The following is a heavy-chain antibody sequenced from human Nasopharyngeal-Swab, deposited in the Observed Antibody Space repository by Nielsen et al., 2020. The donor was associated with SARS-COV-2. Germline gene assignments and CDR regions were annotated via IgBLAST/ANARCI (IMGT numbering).Heavy chain of an antibody. D-gene: IGHD6-13*01. J-gene: IGHJ4*02. CDR3: AKDGSSSPTY. Sequence: GGSLRLSCAASGFSFSTYAMSWVRQAPGKGLEWVSAISGSGGNTYYADSVKGRFTISRDNSKNTLYLRMNSLRAEDTAVYYCAKDGSSSPTYWGKGTLVTVSS. CDR2: ISGSGGNT. V-gene: IGHV3-23*01. CDR1: GFSFSTYA.